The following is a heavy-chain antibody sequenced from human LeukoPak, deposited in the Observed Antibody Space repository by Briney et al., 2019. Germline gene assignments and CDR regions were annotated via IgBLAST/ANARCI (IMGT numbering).Heavy chain of an antibody. CDR3: ARDSIVAMIIGGGWFDP. J-gene: IGHJ5*02. Sequence: SETLSLTCTVSGGSISSSSYYWGWIRQPPGKGLEWIGSIYYSGSTYYNPSLKSRVTISVDTSKNQFSLKLSSVTAADTAVYYCARDSIVAMIIGGGWFDPWGQGTLVTVSS. CDR1: GGSISSSSYY. V-gene: IGHV4-39*02. D-gene: IGHD5-12*01. CDR2: IYYSGST.